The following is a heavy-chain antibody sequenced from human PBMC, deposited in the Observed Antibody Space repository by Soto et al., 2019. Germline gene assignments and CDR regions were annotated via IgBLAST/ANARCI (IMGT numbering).Heavy chain of an antibody. CDR2: VSSDGRVT. CDR1: GFSFSSHS. V-gene: IGHV3-30*04. CDR3: ATLDGLSAAGTWGNLQH. Sequence: QVQVVKSGGGVVQPGGSLRLSFVTSGFSFSSHSIHWFRQTPAKGLEWVAVVSSDGRVTFYADSVQGRFTVSRDNSKNTVFLQLSSLRAEDTAVYYCATLDGLSAAGTWGNLQHWGQGTLVTFS. D-gene: IGHD6-13*01. J-gene: IGHJ1*01.